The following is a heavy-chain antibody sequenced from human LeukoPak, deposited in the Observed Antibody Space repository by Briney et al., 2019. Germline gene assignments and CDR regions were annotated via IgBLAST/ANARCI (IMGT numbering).Heavy chain of an antibody. D-gene: IGHD6-19*01. CDR1: GFTFSSYG. CDR3: ARGHSSGWYYFDY. Sequence: HPGGSLRLSCAASGFTFSSYGMHWVRQAPGRGLEWVSTISGGGGTTHYADSVKGRFIISRDNSKNTLSLQMNSLRAEDTAVYYCARGHSSGWYYFDYWGQGTLVTVSS. V-gene: IGHV3-23*01. J-gene: IGHJ4*02. CDR2: ISGGGGTT.